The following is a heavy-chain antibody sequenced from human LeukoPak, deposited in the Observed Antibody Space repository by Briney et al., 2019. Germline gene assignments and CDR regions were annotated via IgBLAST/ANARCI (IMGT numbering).Heavy chain of an antibody. J-gene: IGHJ4*02. CDR2: ISAYNGHT. D-gene: IGHD6-13*01. Sequence: ASVKVSCKASGYTFTNYGSSWVRQAPGQGLEWMGWISAYNGHTNYAQKLQGRVTMTTDTSTSTAYMELRSLRSDDTAVYYCARDRPLGGSSSLIDYWGQGTLVTVS. V-gene: IGHV1-18*01. CDR1: GYTFTNYG. CDR3: ARDRPLGGSSSLIDY.